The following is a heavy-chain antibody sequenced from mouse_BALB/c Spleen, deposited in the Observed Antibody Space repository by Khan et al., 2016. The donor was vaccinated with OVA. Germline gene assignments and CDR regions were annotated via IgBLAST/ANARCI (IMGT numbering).Heavy chain of an antibody. J-gene: IGHJ4*01. CDR2: INTYTGEP. CDR3: ARVGYTGTMDC. CDR1: GFTFTNYG. D-gene: IGHD2-14*01. V-gene: IGHV9-3-1*01. Sequence: QIQLVQSGPELKKPGETVQISCKASGFTFTNYGMNWVKQAPGKGLKWMGWINTYTGEPTFADDFKGRFAFSLETSASTAYLQINSLKNEDTATYFCARVGYTGTMDCWGQGTSVTVSS.